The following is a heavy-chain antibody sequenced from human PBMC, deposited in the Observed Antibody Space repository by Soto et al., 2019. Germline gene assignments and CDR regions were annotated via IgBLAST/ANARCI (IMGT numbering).Heavy chain of an antibody. J-gene: IGHJ5*02. CDR3: AKDRTYSSSWTAWFDP. D-gene: IGHD6-13*01. CDR1: GFTFSSYA. CDR2: ISGSGGST. V-gene: IGHV3-23*01. Sequence: GGSLRLSCAASGFTFSSYAMSWVRQAPGKGLEWVSAISGSGGSTYYADSVKGRFTMSRDNSKNTLYLQMNSLRAEDTAVYYRAKDRTYSSSWTAWFDPRGQGTLVTV.